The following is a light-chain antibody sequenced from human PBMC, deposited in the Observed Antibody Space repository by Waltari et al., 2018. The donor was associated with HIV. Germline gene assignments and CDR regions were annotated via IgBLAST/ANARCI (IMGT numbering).Light chain of an antibody. J-gene: IGLJ3*02. CDR3: GTWDSSLSAVV. CDR2: DNN. CDR1: NSNIGHNS. Sequence: QSVLTQPPSVSAAPGQKVTISCSGRNSNIGHNSVSWYQQIPGTAPKLLFYDNNKRPSGFPDRFSGAKSDTSATLVITGLQTGDEADYRCGTWDSSLSAVVFGGGTKLTVL. V-gene: IGLV1-51*01.